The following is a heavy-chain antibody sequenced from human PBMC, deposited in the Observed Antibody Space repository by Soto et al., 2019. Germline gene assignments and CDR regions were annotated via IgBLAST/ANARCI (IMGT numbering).Heavy chain of an antibody. CDR2: IYYTGSI. Sequence: SETLSLTCTVSGGSFSSYYWSWIRQPPGKVLEWIGYIYYTGSISYNPSLTSRVTMSVDMSMKQFSLKLNSVNAADTAVYYCARTTTLENYFDYWGQGTLVTVSS. V-gene: IGHV4-59*01. D-gene: IGHD2-15*01. CDR3: ARTTTLENYFDY. CDR1: GGSFSSYY. J-gene: IGHJ4*02.